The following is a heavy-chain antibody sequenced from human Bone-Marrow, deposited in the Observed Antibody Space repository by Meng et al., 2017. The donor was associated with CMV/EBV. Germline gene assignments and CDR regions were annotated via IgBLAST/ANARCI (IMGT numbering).Heavy chain of an antibody. V-gene: IGHV3-30*04. CDR3: AKDDYRNYHGMDV. Sequence: GGSLRLSCAASGFTFSSYAMHWVRQAPGKGLEWVAVISYDGSNKYYADSVKGRFTISRDNSKNTLYLQMNSLRDEDTAVYYCAKDDYRNYHGMDVWGQGTTVTVSS. CDR1: GFTFSSYA. CDR2: ISYDGSNK. D-gene: IGHD4-11*01. J-gene: IGHJ6*02.